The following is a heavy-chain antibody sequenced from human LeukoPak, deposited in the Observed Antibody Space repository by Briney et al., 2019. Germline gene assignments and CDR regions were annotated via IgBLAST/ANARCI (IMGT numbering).Heavy chain of an antibody. CDR1: GFTFRDYF. CDR2: IRNTGTNT. V-gene: IGHV3-21*01. J-gene: IGHJ4*02. D-gene: IGHD2-15*01. Sequence: GGSLRLSCAASGFTFRDYFMAWVRQAPGKGLEWLSSIRNTGTNTYYADSVKGRFTISRDNAKNSLYLQMNGLRAEDTAVYYCARDFCSGGSCNRNSYFDSWGQGTLVTVSS. CDR3: ARDFCSGGSCNRNSYFDS.